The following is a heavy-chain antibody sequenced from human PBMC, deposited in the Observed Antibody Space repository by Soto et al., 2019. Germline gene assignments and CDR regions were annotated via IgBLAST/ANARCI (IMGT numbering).Heavy chain of an antibody. CDR3: AKDPHYYGSGRPRDAFDI. V-gene: IGHV3-23*01. J-gene: IGHJ3*02. D-gene: IGHD3-10*01. Sequence: GGSLRLSCAASGFTFSSYAMSWVRQAPGKGLEWVSAISGSGGSTYYADSVKGRFTISRDNSKNTLYLQMNSLRAEDTAVYYCAKDPHYYGSGRPRDAFDIWGQGTTVTVS. CDR1: GFTFSSYA. CDR2: ISGSGGST.